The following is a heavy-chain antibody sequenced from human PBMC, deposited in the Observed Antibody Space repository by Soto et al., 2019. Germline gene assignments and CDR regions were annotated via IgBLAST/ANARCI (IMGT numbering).Heavy chain of an antibody. D-gene: IGHD3-3*01. CDR2: FDPENGET. Sequence: LTELSMHWVRQAPGKGLEWMGGFDPENGETIYAQKFQGRVTMTENTSTDTAYMELSSLRSEDTAVYYCARRVITIFGVVILFDYWGQGTLVTVSS. J-gene: IGHJ4*02. V-gene: IGHV1-24*01. CDR1: LTELS. CDR3: ARRVITIFGVVILFDY.